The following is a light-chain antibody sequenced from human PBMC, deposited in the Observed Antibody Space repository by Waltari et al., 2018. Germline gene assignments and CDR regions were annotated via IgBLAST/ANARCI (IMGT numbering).Light chain of an antibody. CDR2: ATS. CDR1: QGISSY. Sequence: AIRMTQSPSSFSASTGDRVTITCRASQGISSYLAWYQQKPGTAPKLLIYATSTLQSGVPSRVSGSGSGTDFSLTISCLQSEDFATYYCQQSYTTPLTFGGGTKVEIK. V-gene: IGKV1-8*01. J-gene: IGKJ4*01. CDR3: QQSYTTPLT.